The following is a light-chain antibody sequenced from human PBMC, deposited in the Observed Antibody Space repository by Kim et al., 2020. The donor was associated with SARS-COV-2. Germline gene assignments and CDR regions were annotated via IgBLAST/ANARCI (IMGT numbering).Light chain of an antibody. V-gene: IGKV3-20*01. CDR3: QQYGSSPRT. CDR2: DTS. CDR1: QSVNSGY. J-gene: IGKJ1*01. Sequence: DIVLTQSPGTLSLSPGERATLSCRASQSVNSGYLAWYQQKPGQSPRLLIYDTSSRATGIPDRFSGSVSGTDFTLTISRLEPEDFALYYYQQYGSSPRTFGQGTKVDIK.